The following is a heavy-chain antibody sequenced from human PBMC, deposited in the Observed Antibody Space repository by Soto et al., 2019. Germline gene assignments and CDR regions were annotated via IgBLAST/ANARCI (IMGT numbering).Heavy chain of an antibody. CDR2: IYHSGST. CDR1: GGSISSGGYS. J-gene: IGHJ4*02. CDR3: ARGGYSYGFDY. Sequence: PSETLSLTCAVSGGSISSGGYSWSWIRQPPGKGLEWIGYIYHSGSTYYNPSLKSRVTISVDRSKNQFSLKLSSVTAADTAVYNCARGGYSYGFDYWGQGTLVTVSS. D-gene: IGHD5-18*01. V-gene: IGHV4-30-2*01.